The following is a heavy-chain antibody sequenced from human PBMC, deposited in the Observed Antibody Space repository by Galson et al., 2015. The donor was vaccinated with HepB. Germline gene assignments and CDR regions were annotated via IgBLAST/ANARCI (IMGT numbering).Heavy chain of an antibody. V-gene: IGHV3-21*03. Sequence: SLRLSCAASGVTFSSYAMGWVRQAPGKGLDWVSSITERSNYKDYVDSVKSRFTISRDNAKNALFLQLDSLRVEDTSVYYCARAVPRPRGHIDYWGQGTQVAVSS. J-gene: IGHJ4*02. D-gene: IGHD6-6*01. CDR2: ITERSNYK. CDR1: GVTFSSYA. CDR3: ARAVPRPRGHIDY.